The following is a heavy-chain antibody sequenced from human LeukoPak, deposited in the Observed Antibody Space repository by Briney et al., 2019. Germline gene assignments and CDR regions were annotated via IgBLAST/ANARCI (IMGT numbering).Heavy chain of an antibody. CDR3: AKEADDWYPRPFDY. CDR2: IGGSGDST. V-gene: IGHV3-23*01. Sequence: GGSLRLSCAASGFTFSSYAMTWVRQAPGKGLEWVSAIGGSGDSTYYADSVKGRFTISRDNSKNTLYLQMNSLTAEDAAVYYCAKEADDWYPRPFDYWGQGTLVTVSS. J-gene: IGHJ4*02. D-gene: IGHD3-9*01. CDR1: GFTFSSYA.